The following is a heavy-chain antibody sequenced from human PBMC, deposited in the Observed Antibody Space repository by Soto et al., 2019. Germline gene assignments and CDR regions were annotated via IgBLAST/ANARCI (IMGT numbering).Heavy chain of an antibody. CDR2: VYYSGTT. Sequence: SETLSLTCTVSGCSVTSGTYCLSWIRKPPGKGLEWIGYVYYSGTTNYNPSLKSRVTILRDTSNNQFSLKLTSVTAADTAVYYCARADGSGSYYLLDYWGQGTLVTVSS. V-gene: IGHV4-61*01. CDR3: ARADGSGSYYLLDY. D-gene: IGHD3-10*01. CDR1: GCSVTSGTYC. J-gene: IGHJ4*02.